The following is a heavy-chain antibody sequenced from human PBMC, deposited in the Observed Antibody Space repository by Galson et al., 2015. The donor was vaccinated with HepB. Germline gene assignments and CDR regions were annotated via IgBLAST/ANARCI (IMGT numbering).Heavy chain of an antibody. CDR1: GFTFSSYA. J-gene: IGHJ4*02. Sequence: SLRLSCAASGFTFSSYALHWVRQAPGKGLEWVAVISYDGHNKYYADSVKGRFTISRDNSKNTLYLQMNSLRPEDTAVYYCARDGAGTPRYFFDYWGQGTLVTVSS. D-gene: IGHD6-13*01. CDR3: ARDGAGTPRYFFDY. CDR2: ISYDGHNK. V-gene: IGHV3-30-3*01.